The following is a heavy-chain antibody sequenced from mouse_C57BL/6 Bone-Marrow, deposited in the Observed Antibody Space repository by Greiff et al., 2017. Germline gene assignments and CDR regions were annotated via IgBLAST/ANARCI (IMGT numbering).Heavy chain of an antibody. J-gene: IGHJ2*01. CDR2: IYPGSGNT. D-gene: IGHD3-1*01. CDR3: ARRSPSQLEGVGFDY. CDR1: GYTFTDYY. Sequence: QVQLKESGAELVRPGASVKLSCKASGYTFTDYYINWVKQRPGQGLEWIARIYPGSGNTYYNEKFKGKATLTAEKSSSTAYMQLSSLTSEDSAVYFCARRSPSQLEGVGFDYWGQGTTLTVSS. V-gene: IGHV1-76*01.